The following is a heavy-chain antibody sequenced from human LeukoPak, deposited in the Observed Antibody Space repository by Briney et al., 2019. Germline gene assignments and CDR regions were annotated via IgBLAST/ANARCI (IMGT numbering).Heavy chain of an antibody. D-gene: IGHD7-27*01. CDR2: INPNSGGT. CDR3: ARDWATGDLLNY. Sequence: ASVKVSCKASGYTFTGYYMHWVRQAPGQGLEWMGRINPNSGGTNYAQKFQGRVTMTRDTSTSTAYMELSRLRSDDTAVYYCARDWATGDLLNYWGQGTLVTVSS. CDR1: GYTFTGYY. J-gene: IGHJ4*02. V-gene: IGHV1-2*06.